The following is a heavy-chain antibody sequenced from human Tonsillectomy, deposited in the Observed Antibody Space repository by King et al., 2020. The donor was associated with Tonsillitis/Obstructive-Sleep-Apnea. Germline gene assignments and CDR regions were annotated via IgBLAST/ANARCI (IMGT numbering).Heavy chain of an antibody. CDR2: INPSGGST. Sequence: VQLVESGAEVKKPGASVKVSCKASGYTFTSYYMHWVRQAPGHGLEWMGIINPSGGSTSYAQKFQGRVTMTRDTSTSTVYMELSSLRSEDTAVYYCARGRTPTIFGVVIISDAFDIWGQGTMVTVSS. D-gene: IGHD3-3*01. J-gene: IGHJ3*02. CDR1: GYTFTSYY. V-gene: IGHV1-46*01. CDR3: ARGRTPTIFGVVIISDAFDI.